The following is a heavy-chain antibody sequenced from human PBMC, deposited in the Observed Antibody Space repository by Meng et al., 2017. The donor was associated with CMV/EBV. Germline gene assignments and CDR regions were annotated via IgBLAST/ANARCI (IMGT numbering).Heavy chain of an antibody. CDR1: GFTFSSYA. CDR3: AREDACY. Sequence: QVQLVESGGGVGQPGRSLRLSCAASGFTFSSYAMHWVRQAPGKGLEWVAVISYDGSNKYYADSVKGRFTISRDNSKNTLYLQMNSLRAEDTAVYYCAREDACYWGQGTLVTVSS. V-gene: IGHV3-30-3*01. CDR2: ISYDGSNK. J-gene: IGHJ4*02.